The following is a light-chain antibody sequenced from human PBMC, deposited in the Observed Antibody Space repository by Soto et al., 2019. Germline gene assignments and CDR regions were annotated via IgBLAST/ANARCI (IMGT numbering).Light chain of an antibody. CDR1: QSVSSSY. CDR2: GVS. V-gene: IGKV3-20*01. CDR3: QQYYGSPGIT. Sequence: EIVLTQSPGTLSLPPGERATLSCRASQSVSSSYLAWYQQKPGQAPRVIIFGVSTRATAIPDRFSGSGSGTDFTLTISRLEPEDFAVYYCQQYYGSPGITFGQGTRLEIK. J-gene: IGKJ5*01.